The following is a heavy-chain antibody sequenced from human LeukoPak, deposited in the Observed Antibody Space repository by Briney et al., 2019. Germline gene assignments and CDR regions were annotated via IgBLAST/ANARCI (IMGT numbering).Heavy chain of an antibody. CDR2: ISNTRSIL. CDR3: VRDTPDAFDS. D-gene: IGHD1-14*01. CDR1: GITFSSYS. J-gene: IGHJ3*02. Sequence: GRPLRLSCVASGITFSSYSMRWVRQARGKGLESVSHISNTRSILYYARPVKGRHTNSRVHAKNSLYVQMNRLSVEDTAIYYCVRDTPDAFDSWGQGTMVTV. V-gene: IGHV3-48*01.